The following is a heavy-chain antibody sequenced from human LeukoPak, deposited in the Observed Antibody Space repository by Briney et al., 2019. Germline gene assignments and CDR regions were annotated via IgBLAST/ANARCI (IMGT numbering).Heavy chain of an antibody. CDR2: VNTVSSYI. CDR3: ARLRRNSDRSDFFYYYDH. CDR1: GFTFSDYS. Sequence: GGSLRLSCAASGFTFSDYSMNWVREAPGKGLEWVASVNTVSSYIYYADSMRGRFSISRENAKNSLFLQMNSLRAEDTAVYYCARLRRNSDRSDFFYYYDHWGQGTLVTVSS. D-gene: IGHD3-22*01. J-gene: IGHJ4*02. V-gene: IGHV3-21*01.